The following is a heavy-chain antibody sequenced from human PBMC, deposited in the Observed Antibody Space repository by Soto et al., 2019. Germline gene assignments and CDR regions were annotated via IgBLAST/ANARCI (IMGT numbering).Heavy chain of an antibody. Sequence: QVQLVQSGAEVKKPGASVKVSCKASGYTFTSYYMHWVRQAPGQGLEWMGIINPSGGSTSYAQQFQGRVTMTRDTSTSTVYMELSSLRSEDTAVYYCARDLYCSGGSCYPPVSDYCGQGTLVTVSS. D-gene: IGHD2-15*01. CDR3: ARDLYCSGGSCYPPVSDY. CDR1: GYTFTSYY. CDR2: INPSGGST. J-gene: IGHJ4*02. V-gene: IGHV1-46*01.